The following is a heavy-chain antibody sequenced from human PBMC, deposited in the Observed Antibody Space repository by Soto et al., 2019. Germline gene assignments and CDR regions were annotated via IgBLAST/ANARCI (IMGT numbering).Heavy chain of an antibody. CDR2: IIPIFGTA. CDR3: VKNRGAGSLSNWSFAS. Sequence: SVKVSCKASGGTFSSYAISWVRQAPGQGLEWMGGIIPIFGTANYAQKFQGRVTITADESTSTAYMELSSLRSEDTAVYYCVKNRGAGSLSNWSFASWGRGSLVT. V-gene: IGHV1-69*13. D-gene: IGHD1-26*01. CDR1: GGTFSSYA. J-gene: IGHJ2*01.